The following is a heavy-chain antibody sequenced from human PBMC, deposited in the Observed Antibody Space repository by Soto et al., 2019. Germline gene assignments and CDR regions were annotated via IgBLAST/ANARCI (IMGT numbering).Heavy chain of an antibody. CDR3: AHSRTDIVLVPAAISVNWFDP. J-gene: IGHJ5*02. CDR2: IYWDDDK. V-gene: IGHV2-5*02. D-gene: IGHD2-2*01. Sequence: SGPTLVNPTQTLTLTFTFSGFSLSTSGLGVGWIRQPPGKALEWLALIYWDDDKRYSPSLKSRLTITKDTSKNQVVLTMTNMDPVDTATYYCAHSRTDIVLVPAAISVNWFDPWGQGTLVTVS. CDR1: GFSLSTSGLG.